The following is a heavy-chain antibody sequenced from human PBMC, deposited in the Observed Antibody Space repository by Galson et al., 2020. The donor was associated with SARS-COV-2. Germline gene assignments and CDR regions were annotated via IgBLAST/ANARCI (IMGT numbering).Heavy chain of an antibody. CDR3: ARERSLSNWFDP. CDR2: IYYSGST. Sequence: SETLSLTCAVSGGSISSGGYSWSWIRQPPGKGLEWIGYIYYSGSTYYNPSLKSRVTISVDTSKNQFSLKLSSVTAADTAVYYCARERSLSNWFDPWGQGTLVTVSS. V-gene: IGHV4-30-4*07. CDR1: GGSISSGGYS. J-gene: IGHJ5*02. D-gene: IGHD1-26*01.